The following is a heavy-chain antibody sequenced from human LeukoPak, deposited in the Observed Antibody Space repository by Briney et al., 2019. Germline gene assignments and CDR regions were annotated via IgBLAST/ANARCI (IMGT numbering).Heavy chain of an antibody. CDR2: MYYSGST. V-gene: IGHV4-61*01. D-gene: IGHD6-13*01. CDR3: ARVLRAASWRSYDY. CDR1: GGSVSNSLYY. J-gene: IGHJ4*02. Sequence: SETLSLTCTVSGGSVSNSLYYWSWIRQPPGKGLEWIGYMYYSGSTSYNPSLNSRVTISIDTSMSQLSLKLNSVTAADTAVYYCARVLRAASWRSYDYWGQGSLVTVSS.